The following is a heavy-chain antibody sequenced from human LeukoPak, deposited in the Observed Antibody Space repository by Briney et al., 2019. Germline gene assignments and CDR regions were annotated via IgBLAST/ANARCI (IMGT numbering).Heavy chain of an antibody. J-gene: IGHJ6*02. CDR1: GYTLTSYY. V-gene: IGHV1-46*01. D-gene: IGHD1-14*01. Sequence: ASVKVSCKASGYTLTSYYMHWVRQAPGQGLEWMGIINPSGGSTSYAQKFQGRVTMTRDTSTSTVYMELSSLRSEDTAVYYCAREAAEPRYYYGMDVWGQGTTVTVSS. CDR3: AREAAEPRYYYGMDV. CDR2: INPSGGST.